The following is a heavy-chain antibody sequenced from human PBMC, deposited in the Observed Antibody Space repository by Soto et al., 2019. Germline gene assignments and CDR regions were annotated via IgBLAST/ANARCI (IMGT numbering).Heavy chain of an antibody. D-gene: IGHD6-19*01. CDR2: ISYDGSNK. CDR3: ARALAVAGSGPDY. Sequence: PGGSRRLSCAASGFTFSSYAMHWVRQAPGKGLEWVAAISYDGSNKYYADSVKGRFTISRDNSMSTLYLQMNSLRAEDTAVYYCARALAVAGSGPDYWGQGTLVTVSS. V-gene: IGHV3-30-3*01. J-gene: IGHJ4*02. CDR1: GFTFSSYA.